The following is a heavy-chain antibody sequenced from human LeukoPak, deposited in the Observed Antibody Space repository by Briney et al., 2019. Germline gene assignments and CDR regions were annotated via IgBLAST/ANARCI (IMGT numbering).Heavy chain of an antibody. J-gene: IGHJ5*02. CDR1: GGSISSYY. Sequence: PSETLSLTCTVSGGSISSYYWSWIRQPPGKGLEWIGYIYYSGSTNYKPSLKSRVTISVDTSKNQFSLKLSSVTAADTAVYYCARDLNWFDPWGQGTLVTVSS. V-gene: IGHV4-59*01. CDR3: ARDLNWFDP. CDR2: IYYSGST.